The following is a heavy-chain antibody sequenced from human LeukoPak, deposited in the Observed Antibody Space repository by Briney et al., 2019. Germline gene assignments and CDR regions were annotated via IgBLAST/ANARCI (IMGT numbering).Heavy chain of an antibody. V-gene: IGHV3-23*01. CDR2: ISGGGGNT. J-gene: IGHJ4*02. CDR1: GFTFSSYA. Sequence: PGGSLRLSCAASGFTFSSYAMSWIRQAPGKGLEWASAISGGGGNTYYADSVKGRSTISRDNSKNTLYLQMNSLRAEDTAIYYCAKDGSSASYKGDYFDYWGQGTLVTVSS. CDR3: AKDGSSASYKGDYFDY. D-gene: IGHD6-19*01.